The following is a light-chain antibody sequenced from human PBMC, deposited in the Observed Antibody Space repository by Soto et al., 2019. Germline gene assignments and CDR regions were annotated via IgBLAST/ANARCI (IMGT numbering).Light chain of an antibody. V-gene: IGKV1-39*01. Sequence: IQVTRAGSSLSASVGDRVTITCQASQTIDTYLNWYQHKPGTAPKVLISAATYLQNGVPSRFSGTGSGADFTLTISSLQPEDFATYYCQQNFHFPRTFGQGTKVDI. CDR2: AAT. CDR3: QQNFHFPRT. J-gene: IGKJ1*01. CDR1: QTIDTY.